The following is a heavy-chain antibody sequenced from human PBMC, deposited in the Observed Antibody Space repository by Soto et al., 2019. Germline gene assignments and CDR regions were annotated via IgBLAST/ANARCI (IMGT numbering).Heavy chain of an antibody. CDR2: IYYSGST. Sequence: SETLSLTCTVSGGSISSSSYYWGWIRQPPGKGLEWIGSIYYSGSTYYNPSLKSRVTISVDTSKNQFSLKLSSVTAADTAVYYCARRIRQLVRNYYYGMDVWGQGTTVTVSS. CDR1: GGSISSSSYY. D-gene: IGHD6-6*01. CDR3: ARRIRQLVRNYYYGMDV. V-gene: IGHV4-39*01. J-gene: IGHJ6*02.